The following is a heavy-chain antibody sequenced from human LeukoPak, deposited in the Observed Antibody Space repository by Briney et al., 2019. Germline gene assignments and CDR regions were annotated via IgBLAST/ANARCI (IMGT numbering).Heavy chain of an antibody. CDR3: ARDGGIWSGSYLRSYQSPDAFDI. Sequence: SVKVSCKASGGTFSSYAISWVRQAPGQGLEWMGRIIPILGIANYAQKFQGRVTITADKSTSTAYMELSSLRSEDTAVYYCARDGGIWSGSYLRSYQSPDAFDIWGQGTMVTVSS. D-gene: IGHD1-26*01. V-gene: IGHV1-69*04. J-gene: IGHJ3*02. CDR1: GGTFSSYA. CDR2: IIPILGIA.